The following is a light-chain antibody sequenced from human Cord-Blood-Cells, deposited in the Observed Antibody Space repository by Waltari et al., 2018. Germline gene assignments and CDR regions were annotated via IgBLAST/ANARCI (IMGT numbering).Light chain of an antibody. V-gene: IGKV3-20*01. CDR3: QQYGSSPWT. Sequence: EIVLTQSTGTLSLSPGERATLSCRASQSGSSSYLAWYQQKPGQAPRLLIYGASSRATGIPDRFSGSGSGTDFTLTISRLEPEDFAVYYCQQYGSSPWTFGQGTKVEIK. CDR1: QSGSSSY. CDR2: GAS. J-gene: IGKJ1*01.